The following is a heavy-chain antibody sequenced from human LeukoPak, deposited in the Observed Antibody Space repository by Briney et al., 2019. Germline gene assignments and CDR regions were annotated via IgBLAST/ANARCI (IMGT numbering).Heavy chain of an antibody. CDR3: ARARLLRGSYYFDY. V-gene: IGHV1-8*01. D-gene: IGHD4-23*01. Sequence: GASVKVSCTASGYTFTSYDINWVRRATGQGLEWMGWMNPNSGNTGYAQKFQGRVTMTRNTSISTAYKELSSLRSEDTAVYYCARARLLRGSYYFDYWGQGTLVTVSS. CDR2: MNPNSGNT. CDR1: GYTFTSYD. J-gene: IGHJ4*02.